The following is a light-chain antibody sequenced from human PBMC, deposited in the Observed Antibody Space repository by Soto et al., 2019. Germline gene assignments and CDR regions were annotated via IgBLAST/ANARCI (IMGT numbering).Light chain of an antibody. Sequence: EVVLTQSPATLSLSPGERATLSCRASQSVYSYLAWYQQKPGQPPRLLISDVSNRATGIPARFSGSGYGTDFTLTISILEPEDFVVYYCQHRNDWPFTFGGGTKVEIK. CDR2: DVS. V-gene: IGKV3-11*01. CDR3: QHRNDWPFT. CDR1: QSVYSY. J-gene: IGKJ4*01.